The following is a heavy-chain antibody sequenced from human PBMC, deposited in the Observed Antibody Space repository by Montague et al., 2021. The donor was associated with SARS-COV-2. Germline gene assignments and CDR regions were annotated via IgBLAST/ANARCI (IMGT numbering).Heavy chain of an antibody. J-gene: IGHJ6*03. CDR3: ARLRDGVVPSPILGVGPYYSYYYMDV. Sequence: SETLSLTCAVQGTSFSGYYWNWIRQPPGKGLEWIREINHGGSTKYSPSLKSRLTISADTSKNQFSLKLTSVAAADTAVYYCARLRDGVVPSPILGVGPYYSYYYMDVWGERDHGHRLL. V-gene: IGHV4-34*01. CDR1: GTSFSGYY. D-gene: IGHD3-10*01. CDR2: INHGGST.